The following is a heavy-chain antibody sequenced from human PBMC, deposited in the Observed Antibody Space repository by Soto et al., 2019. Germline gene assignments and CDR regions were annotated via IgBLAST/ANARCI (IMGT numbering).Heavy chain of an antibody. CDR2: ISAYNGNT. CDR1: GYTFTSYG. Sequence: ASVKVSCKASGYTFTSYGISWVRQAPGQGLEWMGWISAYNGNTNYAQKLQGRVTMTTDTSTSTAYMELRSLRSDDTAVDYCASVGGRHWYYDGMDVWGQGTTVTVSS. V-gene: IGHV1-18*01. CDR3: ASVGGRHWYYDGMDV. J-gene: IGHJ6*02. D-gene: IGHD2-15*01.